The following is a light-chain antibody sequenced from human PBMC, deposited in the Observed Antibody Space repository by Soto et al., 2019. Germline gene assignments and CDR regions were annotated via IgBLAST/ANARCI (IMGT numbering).Light chain of an antibody. CDR2: DDS. V-gene: IGLV3-21*02. CDR3: QVWDTNTDHPV. Sequence: SYELTQPPSVSVAPGQTARITCGGDNIGSKSVHWYQQKSRQAPVLVVYDDSDRPSGIPERFSGSNSWNTATLTISRVEVGDEAAYYCQVWDTNTDHPVFGGGTKLTVL. CDR1: NIGSKS. J-gene: IGLJ2*01.